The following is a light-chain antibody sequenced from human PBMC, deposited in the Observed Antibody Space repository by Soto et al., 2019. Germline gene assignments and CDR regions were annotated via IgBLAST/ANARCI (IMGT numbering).Light chain of an antibody. J-gene: IGLJ2*01. CDR3: TSYTSSGYYVV. Sequence: QYALTQPASVSGSPGQSITISCTGTSIDVGGYNFVSWYQQHPGKAPKLMIYGVSDRPSGVSSRFSGSKSGNTASLTISGLQAEDEADYYCTSYTSSGYYVVFGGGTKLTVL. CDR1: SIDVGGYNF. CDR2: GVS. V-gene: IGLV2-14*03.